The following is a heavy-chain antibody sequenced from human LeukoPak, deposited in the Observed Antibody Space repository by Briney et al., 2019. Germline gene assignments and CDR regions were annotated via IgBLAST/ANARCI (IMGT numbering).Heavy chain of an antibody. D-gene: IGHD2-21*02. Sequence: SETLSLTCTVSGGSTSSYYWSWIRQPPGKGLEWIGFIYYSGTTKYNPSLKSRVTISLDTSKNQSSLNLSSVTAADTAVYYCARHSLVVVTGSFDLWGRGTLVTVSS. CDR2: IYYSGTT. CDR1: GGSTSSYY. CDR3: ARHSLVVVTGSFDL. V-gene: IGHV4-59*08. J-gene: IGHJ2*01.